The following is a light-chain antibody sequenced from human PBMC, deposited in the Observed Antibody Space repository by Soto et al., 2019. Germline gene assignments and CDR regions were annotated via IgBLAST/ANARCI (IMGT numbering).Light chain of an antibody. Sequence: QSVLTQPPSASGTPGQRVTISCSGSSSNIGSNTVNWYQQLPRTAPKLLIYSNNQRPSGVPDRFSGSKSGTSASLAISGLQSEDEADYYYAAWDDSLNGPVVFGGGTKLTVL. CDR2: SNN. CDR3: AAWDDSLNGPVV. CDR1: SSNIGSNT. J-gene: IGLJ2*01. V-gene: IGLV1-44*01.